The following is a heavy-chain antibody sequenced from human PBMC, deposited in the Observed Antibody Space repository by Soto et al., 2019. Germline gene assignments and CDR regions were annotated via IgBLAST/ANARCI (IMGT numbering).Heavy chain of an antibody. V-gene: IGHV1-8*01. CDR3: ARGRPEPYYDFWSGYPYYMDV. J-gene: IGHJ6*03. CDR1: GYTFTSYD. Sequence: ASVKVSCKASGYTFTSYDINWVRQATGQGLEWMGWMNPNSGNTGYAQKFQGRVTMTRNTSISTAYMELSSLRSEDTAVYYCARGRPEPYYDFWSGYPYYMDVWGKGNTVTVS. D-gene: IGHD3-3*01. CDR2: MNPNSGNT.